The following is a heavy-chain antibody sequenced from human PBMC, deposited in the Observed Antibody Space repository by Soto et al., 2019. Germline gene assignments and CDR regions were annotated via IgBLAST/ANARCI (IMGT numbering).Heavy chain of an antibody. V-gene: IGHV4-30-2*05. D-gene: IGHD1-26*01. CDR2: IYHSGST. Sequence: TLSLTCAVSGGSISSGGYSWSWIRQPPGKGLEWIGYIYHSGSTYYNPSLKSRIVINPDTSKNQFSLQLNSATPDDTAVYYCARGAFIVSPCTGFDYWGQGTPVTVSS. J-gene: IGHJ4*02. CDR3: ARGAFIVSPCTGFDY. CDR1: GGSISSGGYS.